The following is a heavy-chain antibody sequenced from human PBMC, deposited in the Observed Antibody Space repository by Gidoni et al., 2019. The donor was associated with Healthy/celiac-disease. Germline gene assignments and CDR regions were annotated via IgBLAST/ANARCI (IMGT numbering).Heavy chain of an antibody. CDR2: IKSKTDGGTT. D-gene: IGHD5-18*01. V-gene: IGHV3-15*01. CDR3: TTDHLGYSPPLDY. CDR1: GFTFSNAW. Sequence: VQLVESGGGLVKPGGSLRLSCAASGFTFSNAWMSWVRQDPGKGLEWVGRIKSKTDGGTTDYAAPVKGRFTILRDDSKNTLYLQMNSLKTEDTAVYYCTTDHLGYSPPLDYWGQGTLVTVSS. J-gene: IGHJ4*02.